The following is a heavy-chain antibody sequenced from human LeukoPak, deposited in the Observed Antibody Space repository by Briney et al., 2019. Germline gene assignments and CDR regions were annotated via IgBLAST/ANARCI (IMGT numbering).Heavy chain of an antibody. CDR2: ISSSSSYI. J-gene: IGHJ4*02. V-gene: IGHV3-21*01. CDR1: GFTFSSYS. CDR3: ARYSSLEGAPFDY. D-gene: IGHD6-13*01. Sequence: GGSLRLSCAASGFTFSSYSMNWVRQAPGKGLEWVSSISSSSSYIYYADSVKGRFTISRDNAKNSLYLQMNSLRAEDTAVYYCARYSSLEGAPFDYWGQGTLVTVSS.